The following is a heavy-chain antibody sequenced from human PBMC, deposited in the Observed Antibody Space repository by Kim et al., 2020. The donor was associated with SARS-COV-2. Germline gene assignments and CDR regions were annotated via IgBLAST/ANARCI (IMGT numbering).Heavy chain of an antibody. CDR2: FDPEDGET. V-gene: IGHV1-24*01. D-gene: IGHD2-15*01. Sequence: ASVKVSCKVSGYTLTELSMHWVRQAPGKGLEWMGGFDPEDGETIYAQKFQGRVTMTEDTSTDTTYMELSSLRSEDTAVYYCATGRVAGPPAWFDPWGQGTLVTVSS. CDR1: GYTLTELS. CDR3: ATGRVAGPPAWFDP. J-gene: IGHJ5*02.